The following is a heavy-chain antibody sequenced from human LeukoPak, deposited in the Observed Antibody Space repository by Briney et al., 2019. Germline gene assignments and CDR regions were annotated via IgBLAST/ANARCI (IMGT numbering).Heavy chain of an antibody. CDR1: GFSFSIYW. Sequence: PGGSLRLSCAASGFSFSIYWMSWIRQTPGKGLEWVANIKHDGSEDYYLDSVKGRFTTSRDNAKSSMWLQMNSLRDEDTAVYYCARDQTPFYWGQGSLVTVSS. V-gene: IGHV3-7*01. D-gene: IGHD2-15*01. J-gene: IGHJ4*02. CDR2: IKHDGSED. CDR3: ARDQTPFY.